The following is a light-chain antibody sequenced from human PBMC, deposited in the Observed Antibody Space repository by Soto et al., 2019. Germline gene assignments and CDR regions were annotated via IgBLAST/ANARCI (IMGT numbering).Light chain of an antibody. CDR1: SSDVGGYTH. Sequence: QSALTQPASVSGSPGQSITISCTGTSSDVGGYTHVSWYQHHPGKAPKLMIYEVTNRPSGVSNRFSGSKSGNTASLTISGLQAEDEADYYCNSYTGRSTLVVFGGGTKLTVL. V-gene: IGLV2-14*01. CDR2: EVT. J-gene: IGLJ2*01. CDR3: NSYTGRSTLVV.